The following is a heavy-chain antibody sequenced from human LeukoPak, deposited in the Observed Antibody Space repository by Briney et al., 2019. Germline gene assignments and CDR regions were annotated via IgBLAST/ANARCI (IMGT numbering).Heavy chain of an antibody. CDR1: GGSFSGDY. V-gene: IGHV4-34*01. CDR2: INHSGST. D-gene: IGHD2-2*01. CDR3: ARGGRYCSSTSCYYWFDP. J-gene: IGHJ5*02. Sequence: SETLSLTCAVYGGSFSGDYWSWIRQPPGKGLEWIGEINHSGSTNHNPSLKSRVTISVDTSKNQFSLKLSSVTAEDTAVYYCARGGRYCSSTSCYYWFDPWGQGTLVTVSS.